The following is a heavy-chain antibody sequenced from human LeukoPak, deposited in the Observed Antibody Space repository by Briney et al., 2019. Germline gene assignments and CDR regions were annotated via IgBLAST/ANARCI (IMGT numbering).Heavy chain of an antibody. Sequence: ASVKVSCKASGGTFSSYAISWVRQAPGQGLEWMGWINAGNGNTKYSQKFQGRVTITRDTSASTAYMELSSLKSEDTAVYYCARGTGYYYGSGSYYNTWGQGTLVTVSS. D-gene: IGHD3-10*01. V-gene: IGHV1-3*01. J-gene: IGHJ5*02. CDR1: GGTFSSYA. CDR2: INAGNGNT. CDR3: ARGTGYYYGSGSYYNT.